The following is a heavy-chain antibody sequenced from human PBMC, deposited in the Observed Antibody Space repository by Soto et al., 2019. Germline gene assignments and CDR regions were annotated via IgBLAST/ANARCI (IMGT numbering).Heavy chain of an antibody. CDR3: ARRGGSSRGSYYSYCMDV. V-gene: IGHV5-10-1*01. CDR1: GYSFTSYW. J-gene: IGHJ6*02. CDR2: IDPSDSYT. Sequence: GESLKISCKGSGYSFTSYWISWVRQMPGKGLEWMGRIDPSDSYTNYSASFQGHVTISADKSISTAYQQWSSLKASDTAMYYCARRGGSSRGSYYSYCMDVWGQGTTVTVSS. D-gene: IGHD3-16*01.